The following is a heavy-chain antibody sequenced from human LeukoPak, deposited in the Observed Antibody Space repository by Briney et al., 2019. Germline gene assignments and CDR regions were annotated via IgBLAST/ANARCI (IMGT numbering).Heavy chain of an antibody. CDR3: ARGGYDSNPPDY. Sequence: PSETLSLTCAVYGGSFSGYYWSWIRQPPGKGLEWIGEINHSGSTNYNPSLKSRVTISVDTSKNQFSLKLSSVTAADMAVYYCARGGYDSNPPDYWGQGTLVTVAS. CDR1: GGSFSGYY. J-gene: IGHJ4*02. V-gene: IGHV4-34*01. D-gene: IGHD3-22*01. CDR2: INHSGST.